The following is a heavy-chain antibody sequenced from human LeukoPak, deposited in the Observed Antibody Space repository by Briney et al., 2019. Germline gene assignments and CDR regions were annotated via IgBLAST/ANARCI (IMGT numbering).Heavy chain of an antibody. CDR2: IYYSGST. D-gene: IGHD5-18*01. J-gene: IGHJ4*02. V-gene: IGHV4-39*07. Sequence: SETLSLTCTVSGGSISSSSYYWGWIRQPPGKGLEWIGSIYYSGSTYYNPSYKSRVTISLDTSKNQSSLKLSSVTAADTAVYYCARARHGYIYGYRPNELGHFFDYWGQGTLVTVSS. CDR1: GGSISSSSYY. CDR3: ARARHGYIYGYRPNELGHFFDY.